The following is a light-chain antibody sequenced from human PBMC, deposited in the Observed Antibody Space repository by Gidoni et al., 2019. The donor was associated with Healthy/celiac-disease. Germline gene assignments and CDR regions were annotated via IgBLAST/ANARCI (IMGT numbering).Light chain of an antibody. Sequence: EIVFTQSPATLSLSPGDRATLSCRASQSVSSYLAWYQQKPGQAPMLLIYDASNRATGIPARFSGSGSGTDFTLTISSLEPEDFAVYYCQQRSNWPRTFGPGTKVDIK. V-gene: IGKV3-11*01. J-gene: IGKJ3*01. CDR3: QQRSNWPRT. CDR2: DAS. CDR1: QSVSSY.